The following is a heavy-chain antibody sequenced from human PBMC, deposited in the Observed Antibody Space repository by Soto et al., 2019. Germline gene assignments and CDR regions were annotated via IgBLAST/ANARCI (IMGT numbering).Heavy chain of an antibody. CDR1: GFTFSDYY. V-gene: IGHV3-11*05. CDR2: TNSSSSYT. Sequence: QVQLVESGGGLVKPGGSLRLSCAASGFTFSDYYMSWIRQAPGKGLEWMSYTNSSSSYTNYADTVEGRFTISGDNAQNSLYLQMNSLRAEDTAVYYCARIIAAAGGRRYFDLWGRGTLVTVSS. D-gene: IGHD6-13*01. J-gene: IGHJ2*01. CDR3: ARIIAAAGGRRYFDL.